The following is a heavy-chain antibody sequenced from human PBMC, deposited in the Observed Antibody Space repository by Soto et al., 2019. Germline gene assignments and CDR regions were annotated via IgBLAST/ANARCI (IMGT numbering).Heavy chain of an antibody. CDR3: ARDYDYWSGYYPRRERFRAFDI. J-gene: IGHJ3*02. V-gene: IGHV3-48*01. CDR2: ISTDSSTI. CDR1: GFTFSSYS. Sequence: GGSLRLSCAASGFTFSSYSMNWVRQAPGKGLEWVSYISTDSSTIYYADSVKGRFTISRDNAKNSLYLQMNSLRAEDTAVYYCARDYDYWSGYYPRRERFRAFDIWGQGTIVTVSS. D-gene: IGHD3-3*01.